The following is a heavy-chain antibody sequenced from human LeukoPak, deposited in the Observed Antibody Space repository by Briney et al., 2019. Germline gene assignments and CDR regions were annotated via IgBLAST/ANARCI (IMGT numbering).Heavy chain of an antibody. J-gene: IGHJ4*02. D-gene: IGHD3-22*01. Sequence: ALVKVSCKASGYTFTSYYMHWVRQAPGHGLVWMGIIFPSGGGTSYAQKFQGRVTMTRDTSTSTVYMELSSLTSEDTAVYYCARAYSGYSIDFWGQGTLVTVSS. V-gene: IGHV1-46*01. CDR2: IFPSGGGT. CDR1: GYTFTSYY. CDR3: ARAYSGYSIDF.